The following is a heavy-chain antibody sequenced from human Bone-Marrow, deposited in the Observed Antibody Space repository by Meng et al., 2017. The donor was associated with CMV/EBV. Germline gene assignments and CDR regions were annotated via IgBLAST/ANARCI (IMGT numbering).Heavy chain of an antibody. CDR1: GGSINRNGYY. J-gene: IGHJ6*02. D-gene: IGHD2-15*01. CDR3: ARGGVVVVAAPTPDV. V-gene: IGHV4-39*07. Sequence: SETLSLTCSVSGGSINRNGYYWAWIRQPPGKGLEWIGSIYYEGSTYYSPSLKSRVTISVDTSKNQFSLKLSSVTAADTAVYYCARGGVVVVAAPTPDVWGQGTTVTVSS. CDR2: IYYEGST.